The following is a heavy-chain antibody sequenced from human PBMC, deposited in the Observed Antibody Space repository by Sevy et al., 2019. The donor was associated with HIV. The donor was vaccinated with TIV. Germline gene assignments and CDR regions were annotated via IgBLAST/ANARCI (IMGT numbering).Heavy chain of an antibody. CDR2: ISGRGGST. Sequence: GGFLRLSCAASGFSFSSYAMSWVRQAPGKGLEWVSGISGRGGSTYYADSVKGRFTISRDNSKNTLYLQMNSLRAEDTALYYCAKYIDSSGYYYFDYWGQGTLVTVSS. J-gene: IGHJ4*02. CDR3: AKYIDSSGYYYFDY. CDR1: GFSFSSYA. V-gene: IGHV3-23*01. D-gene: IGHD6-19*01.